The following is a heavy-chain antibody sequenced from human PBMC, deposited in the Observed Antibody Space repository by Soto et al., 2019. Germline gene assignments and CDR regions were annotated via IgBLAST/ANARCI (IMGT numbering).Heavy chain of an antibody. V-gene: IGHV3-53*05. J-gene: IGHJ4*02. CDR1: VFTVSSNY. Sequence: WWSLRLSCSASVFTVSSNYMSWVRQAPGKGLEWVSVIYSGGSTYYADSVKGRFTISRDNSENTLYLQMTRLRIDDTAVYYCAKDLSRGPMGMSLGSWGQGTL. CDR3: AKDLSRGPMGMSLGS. D-gene: IGHD3-10*01. CDR2: IYSGGST.